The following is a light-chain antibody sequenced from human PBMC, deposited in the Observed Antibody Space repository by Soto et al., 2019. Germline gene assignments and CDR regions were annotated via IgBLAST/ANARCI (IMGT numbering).Light chain of an antibody. V-gene: IGLV2-14*02. CDR2: EVS. CDR1: KTDIGNYNL. Sequence: QSVLAQPASVSGSPGQSITISCTGTKTDIGNYNLVSWYQQHPGKAPKLMIYEVSNRPAGVSNRFSGSKSVNTASLTISGLQAEDEADYYCSSYTTTSSYVFGTGTKVTVL. J-gene: IGLJ1*01. CDR3: SSYTTTSSYV.